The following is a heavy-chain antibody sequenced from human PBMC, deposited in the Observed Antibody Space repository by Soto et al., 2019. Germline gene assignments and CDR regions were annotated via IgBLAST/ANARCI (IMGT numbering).Heavy chain of an antibody. V-gene: IGHV3-23*01. Sequence: EVQLLESGGGLVQPGGSLRLSCAASGFTFSSYAMSWVRQAPGKGLEWVSAISGSGGSTYYADSVKGRFTISRDNSKNTLYLQMNSLRAEDTAVYYCAKDLQYSSSSPVRRSGMDVWGQGTTVTVSS. J-gene: IGHJ6*02. CDR3: AKDLQYSSSSPVRRSGMDV. CDR2: ISGSGGST. D-gene: IGHD6-6*01. CDR1: GFTFSSYA.